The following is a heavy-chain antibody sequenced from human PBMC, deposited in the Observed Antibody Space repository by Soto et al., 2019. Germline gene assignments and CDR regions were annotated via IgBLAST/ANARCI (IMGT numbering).Heavy chain of an antibody. CDR1: GFSIRTYG. CDR2: IWSDGSDQ. D-gene: IGHD3-10*01. Sequence: QVELVESGGGVVQPGKSLRLSCVASGFSIRTYGMHWVRQAPGKGLEWVAVIWSDGSDQLYADSMKGRLTNSRDNAKNTLYLQVNSLRADDTAAYFCATEPRMSSRGRGGMDVWGHGTTVIVSS. V-gene: IGHV3-33*01. CDR3: ATEPRMSSRGRGGMDV. J-gene: IGHJ6*02.